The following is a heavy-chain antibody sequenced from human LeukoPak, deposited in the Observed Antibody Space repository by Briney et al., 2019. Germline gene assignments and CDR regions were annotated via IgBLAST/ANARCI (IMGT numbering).Heavy chain of an antibody. CDR2: INHDGKEK. D-gene: IGHD3-16*01. CDR1: GFIFKKFW. V-gene: IGHV3-7*01. Sequence: PGGSLRLSCAGSGFIFKKFWMTWVRQAPGKGLEWVANINHDGKEKYYADSVRGRFTISRDNARNSIFLQMNSLRGDDTAVYYCAREGRYDYAEVGYWGHGTLVIVSS. CDR3: AREGRYDYAEVGY. J-gene: IGHJ4*01.